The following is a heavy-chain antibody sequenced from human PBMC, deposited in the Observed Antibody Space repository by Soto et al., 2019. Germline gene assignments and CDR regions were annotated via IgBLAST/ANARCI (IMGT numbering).Heavy chain of an antibody. J-gene: IGHJ6*02. CDR1: GGSISSGGYS. D-gene: IGHD4-17*01. CDR3: ARAHYGDYGYGMDV. Sequence: QLQLQESGSGLVKPSQTLSLTCAVSGGSISSGGYSWSWIRQPPGKGLEWIGYIYHSGSTYYNPSLNSRVTISVDRSKNQVSLKLSSVTAADTAVYYCARAHYGDYGYGMDVWGQGTTVTVSS. CDR2: IYHSGST. V-gene: IGHV4-30-2*01.